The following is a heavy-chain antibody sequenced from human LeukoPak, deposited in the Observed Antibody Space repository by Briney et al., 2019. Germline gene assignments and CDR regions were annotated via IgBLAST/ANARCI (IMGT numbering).Heavy chain of an antibody. J-gene: IGHJ4*02. CDR3: AKDHPDCRGTSCLLFDC. CDR1: GFTFSSYA. CDR2: ITSGGGST. D-gene: IGHD2-2*01. V-gene: IGHV3-23*01. Sequence: PGGSLRLSCAASGFTFSSYAMSWVRQAPGKGLEWVSTITSGGGSTYYADPVKGRFTISRDNSKNMLHLQMNSLRAEDTAVYYCAKDHPDCRGTSCLLFDCWGQGTLVTVSS.